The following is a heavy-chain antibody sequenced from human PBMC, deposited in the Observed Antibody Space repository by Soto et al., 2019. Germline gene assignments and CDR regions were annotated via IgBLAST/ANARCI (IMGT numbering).Heavy chain of an antibody. CDR2: IFSNDEK. V-gene: IGHV2-26*01. D-gene: IGHD4-4*01. Sequence: QVTLKESGPVLVRPTETLTLTCTVSGFSLSDAKMGVGWIRQPPGRALEWLAHIFSNDEKSYTTSLKSRLTISKDTSKSQVVFNMTNMDPVDTATYYCAQIRTSDDYSNLNWFDPWGQGTLVTVSS. CDR1: GFSLSDAKMG. CDR3: AQIRTSDDYSNLNWFDP. J-gene: IGHJ5*02.